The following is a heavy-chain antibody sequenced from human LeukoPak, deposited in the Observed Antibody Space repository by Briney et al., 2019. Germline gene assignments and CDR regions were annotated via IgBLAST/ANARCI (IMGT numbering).Heavy chain of an antibody. D-gene: IGHD3-9*01. CDR2: IYYSGST. CDR3: ASRNDILTGYVFDF. J-gene: IGHJ4*02. CDR1: GGSVSSSIYY. V-gene: IGHV4-39*01. Sequence: SETLSLTCTVSGGSVSSSIYYWGWIRQPPGKGLEWIGSIYYSGSTSYNPSLKSRVTISVDTSKNQFSLKLTSVTAADTAEYYCASRNDILTGYVFDFWGQGTLVTVSS.